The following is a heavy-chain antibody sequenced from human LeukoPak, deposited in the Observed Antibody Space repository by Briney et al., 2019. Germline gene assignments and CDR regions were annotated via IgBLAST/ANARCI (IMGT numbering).Heavy chain of an antibody. D-gene: IGHD3-3*01. J-gene: IGHJ4*02. CDR2: ISAYNGNT. CDR3: ARDQYYDFWSGYYRYYYFDY. Sequence: ASVKVSCKASGYTFTSYGISWVRQAPGQGLDWMGWISAYNGNTNYAQKLQGRVTMTTDTSTSTAYMELRSLRSDDTAVYYCARDQYYDFWSGYYRYYYFDYWGQGTLVTVSS. CDR1: GYTFTSYG. V-gene: IGHV1-18*01.